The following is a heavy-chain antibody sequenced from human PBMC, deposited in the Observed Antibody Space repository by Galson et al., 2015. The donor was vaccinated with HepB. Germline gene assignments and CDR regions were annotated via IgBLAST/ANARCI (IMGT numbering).Heavy chain of an antibody. CDR3: ATDFSATTLGYFED. CDR1: GGNFGNYA. D-gene: IGHD4-17*01. V-gene: IGHV1-69*13. J-gene: IGHJ4*02. Sequence: SVKVSCKASGGNFGNYAITWVRQAPGQGLEWMGGIVPSAPAPIHALNLQDRLTITADESTRTAYLDLTSLKYEDTAIYYCATDFSATTLGYFEDWGQGTLVTVSS. CDR2: IVPSAPAP.